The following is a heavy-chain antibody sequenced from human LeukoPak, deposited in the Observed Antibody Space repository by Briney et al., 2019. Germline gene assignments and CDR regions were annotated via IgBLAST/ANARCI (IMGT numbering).Heavy chain of an antibody. J-gene: IGHJ4*02. CDR2: IKSKTDGGTT. V-gene: IGHV3-15*01. D-gene: IGHD3-22*01. CDR3: TTDLYYDSSGYRKRIDY. Sequence: PGGSLRLSCAASRFTFSNAWMSWVRQAPGKGLDWVGRIKSKTDGGTTDYAAPVKGRFTISRDDSKNTLYLQMNSLKTEDTAVYYCTTDLYYDSSGYRKRIDYWGQGTLVTVSS. CDR1: RFTFSNAW.